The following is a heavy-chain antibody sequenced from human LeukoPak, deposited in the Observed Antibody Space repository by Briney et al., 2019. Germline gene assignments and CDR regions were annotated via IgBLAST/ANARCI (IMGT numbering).Heavy chain of an antibody. CDR1: GGSISSGGYY. CDR3: AREGSSTSSLGYYFDY. CDR2: ICYSGST. D-gene: IGHD2-2*01. J-gene: IGHJ4*02. Sequence: PSETLSLTCTVSGGSISSGGYYWSWIRQHPGEGLEWIGYICYSGSTYYNPSLKSRVTISVDTSKNQFSLKLSSVTAADTAVYYCAREGSSTSSLGYYFDYWGQGTLVTVSS. V-gene: IGHV4-31*03.